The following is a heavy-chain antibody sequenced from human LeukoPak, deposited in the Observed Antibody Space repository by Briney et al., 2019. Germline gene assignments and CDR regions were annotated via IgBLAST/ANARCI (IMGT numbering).Heavy chain of an antibody. CDR3: ASDSSGWYRWFDP. Sequence: PGGSLRLSCAASGFTFSSYAMTWVRQAPGKGLEWVSTMSGSDGSTYYADSVKGRSTISRDNSKNTLYLQMNSLRAEDTAVYYCASDSSGWYRWFDPWGQGTLVTVSS. CDR1: GFTFSSYA. CDR2: MSGSDGST. D-gene: IGHD6-19*01. V-gene: IGHV3-23*01. J-gene: IGHJ5*02.